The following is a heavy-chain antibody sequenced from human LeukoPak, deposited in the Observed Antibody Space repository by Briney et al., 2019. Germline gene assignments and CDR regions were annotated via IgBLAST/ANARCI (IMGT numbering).Heavy chain of an antibody. J-gene: IGHJ6*02. CDR2: IYSGGST. D-gene: IGHD3-3*01. Sequence: PGGSLRLSCAASGFTVSSNYMSWVRQAPGKGLEWVSVIYSGGSTYYADSVKGRFTISRDNSKNTLYLQVNSLRAEDTAVYYCASYDFWSGYQSTMDVWGQGTTVTVSS. CDR3: ASYDFWSGYQSTMDV. CDR1: GFTVSSNY. V-gene: IGHV3-53*01.